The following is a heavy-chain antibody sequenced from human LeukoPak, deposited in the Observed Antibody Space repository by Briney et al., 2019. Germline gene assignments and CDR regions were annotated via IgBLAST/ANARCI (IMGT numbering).Heavy chain of an antibody. CDR2: ISGSGGST. V-gene: IGHV3-23*01. Sequence: SCKASGGTFSSYAMSWVRQAPGKGLEWVSAISGSGGSTYYADSVKGRFTISRDNSKNTLYLQMNSLRAEDTAVYCCAGVVTSFPYFDYWGQGTLVTVSS. CDR1: GGTFSSYA. J-gene: IGHJ4*02. D-gene: IGHD3-3*01. CDR3: AGVVTSFPYFDY.